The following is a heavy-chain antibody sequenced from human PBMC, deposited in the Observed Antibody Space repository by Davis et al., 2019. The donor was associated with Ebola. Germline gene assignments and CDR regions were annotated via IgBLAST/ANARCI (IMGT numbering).Heavy chain of an antibody. CDR2: ISGYNART. CDR3: ARDWVQFGILSLSAGFDT. CDR1: GYTYGHHG. Sequence: ASVKVSCKASGYTYGHHGVGWVRQAPGQGLEWVGWISGYNARTLYGKKFQGRVTMTTDASTSTAYMELRSLTSDDTAVYYCARDWVQFGILSLSAGFDTWGQGTVVTVSS. D-gene: IGHD5-24*01. J-gene: IGHJ4*02. V-gene: IGHV1-18*04.